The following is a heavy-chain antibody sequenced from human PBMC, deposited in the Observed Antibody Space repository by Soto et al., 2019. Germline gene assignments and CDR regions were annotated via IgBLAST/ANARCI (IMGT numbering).Heavy chain of an antibody. CDR2: ISYDGSNK. CDR1: GFTFSSYG. CDR3: AKARAGGAYYYGMDV. V-gene: IGHV3-30*18. D-gene: IGHD3-10*01. Sequence: PGGSLRLSCAASGFTFSSYGMHWVRQAPGKGLEWVAVISYDGSNKYYADSVKGRFTISRDNSKNTLYLQMNSLRAEDTAVYYCAKARAGGAYYYGMDVWGQGTTVTVSS. J-gene: IGHJ6*02.